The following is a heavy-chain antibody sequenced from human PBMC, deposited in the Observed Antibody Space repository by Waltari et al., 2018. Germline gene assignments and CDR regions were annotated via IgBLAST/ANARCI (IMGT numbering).Heavy chain of an antibody. Sequence: EVQLVESGGGLVKPGGSLRLSCAASGFTFSSYSMNWVRQAPGKGLEWVSSISSSSSYIYYADSVKGRFTISRDNAKNSLYLQMNSLRAEDTAVYYCARGLRYDSSGYCFFDYWGQGTLVTVSS. CDR1: GFTFSSYS. J-gene: IGHJ4*02. D-gene: IGHD3-22*01. CDR3: ARGLRYDSSGYCFFDY. V-gene: IGHV3-21*01. CDR2: ISSSSSYI.